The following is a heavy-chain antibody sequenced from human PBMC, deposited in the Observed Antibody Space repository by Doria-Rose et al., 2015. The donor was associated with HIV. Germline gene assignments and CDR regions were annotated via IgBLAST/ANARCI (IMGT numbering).Heavy chain of an antibody. Sequence: QITLKESGPALVKPTETLTLTCTVSGVSLSSPGMGVSWIRQPPGKALEWLANIFSDDERSYTTSLKSRLTISRRTSKSQVVLTMTDMDPVDTATYYCARIKSSRWYHKYYFDFWGQGTLVIVSA. CDR3: ARIKSSRWYHKYYFDF. CDR1: GVSLSSPGMG. J-gene: IGHJ4*02. V-gene: IGHV2-26*01. D-gene: IGHD6-13*01. CDR2: IFSDDER.